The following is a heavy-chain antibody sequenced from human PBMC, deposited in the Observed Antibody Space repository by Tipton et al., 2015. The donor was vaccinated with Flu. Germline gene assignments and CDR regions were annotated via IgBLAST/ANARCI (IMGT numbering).Heavy chain of an antibody. D-gene: IGHD6-19*01. V-gene: IGHV4-59*08. Sequence: LRLSCSVSGRSMMSYYWSWIRQPPGKGLEWIGYIYYSGNTNYNPSLKSRVSISIDRSKNQFSLKLNSVTAADTAVYYCALHPLALAGIGVSWGQGTLVTVSS. CDR2: IYYSGNT. J-gene: IGHJ5*02. CDR3: ALHPLALAGIGVS. CDR1: GRSMMSYY.